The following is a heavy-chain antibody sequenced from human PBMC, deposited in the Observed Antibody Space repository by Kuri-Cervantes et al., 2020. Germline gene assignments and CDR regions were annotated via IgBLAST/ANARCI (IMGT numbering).Heavy chain of an antibody. CDR1: GFTFSSYS. V-gene: IGHV3-7*01. J-gene: IGHJ3*02. CDR3: ARSLMANDAFDI. D-gene: IGHD5-24*01. Sequence: GESLKISCAASGFTFSSYSMNWVRQAPGKGLEWVANIKYDGSEKHYVDSVKGRFTISRDNAKNSLHLQMKSLKAEDTAVYYCARSLMANDAFDIWGQGTMVTVSS. CDR2: IKYDGSEK.